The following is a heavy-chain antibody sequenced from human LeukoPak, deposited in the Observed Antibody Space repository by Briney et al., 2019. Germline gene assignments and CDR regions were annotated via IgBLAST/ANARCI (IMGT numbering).Heavy chain of an antibody. D-gene: IGHD2-21*02. CDR2: NNHSGGT. Sequence: SETLSLTRAVYGGSFRGFYWSWIRQPPGKGLEWGGGNNHSGGTNYNPFLKSRVTIPVDTSKNQFSLKLSSVTAADTAVYYCARRSRVTDKERYYYYYYMDVWGKGTTVTISS. CDR1: GGSFRGFY. CDR3: ARRSRVTDKERYYYYYYMDV. J-gene: IGHJ6*03. V-gene: IGHV4-34*01.